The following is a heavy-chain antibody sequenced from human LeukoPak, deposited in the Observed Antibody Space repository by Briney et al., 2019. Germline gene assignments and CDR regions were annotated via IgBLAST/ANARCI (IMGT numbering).Heavy chain of an antibody. CDR2: IKHDESEK. Sequence: QSGGSLRLSCVASGFTFSSYWMSWVRQAPGKGLEWVANIKHDESEKYYVDSVKGRFTISRDNAKNSLYLQMNSLRAEDTAVYYCARVRTVTYYGMDVRGKGTTVTVSS. J-gene: IGHJ6*04. CDR3: ARVRTVTYYGMDV. CDR1: GFTFSSYW. D-gene: IGHD4-17*01. V-gene: IGHV3-7*03.